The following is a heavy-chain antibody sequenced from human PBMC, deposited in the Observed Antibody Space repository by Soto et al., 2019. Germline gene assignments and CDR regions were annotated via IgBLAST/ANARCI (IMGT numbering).Heavy chain of an antibody. J-gene: IGHJ4*02. CDR3: VKEMGTIYLDI. Sequence: GGSLRLSCAASEFKFDYFSMHWVSQSPGKGLEWVALVDSKGRKTYYVDSVKGRFTISRDNSKNSLYLQMNSLRTDDTALYYCVKEMGTIYLDIGGQGTLVTVSS. CDR1: EFKFDYFS. CDR2: VDSKGRKT. V-gene: IGHV3-43*01. D-gene: IGHD3-9*01.